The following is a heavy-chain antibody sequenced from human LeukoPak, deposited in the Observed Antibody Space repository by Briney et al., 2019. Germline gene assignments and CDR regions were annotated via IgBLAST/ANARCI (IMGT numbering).Heavy chain of an antibody. CDR1: GGTFSSYA. D-gene: IGHD1-26*01. CDR3: ARDSGSYGNYYYYMDV. V-gene: IGHV1-69*13. J-gene: IGHJ6*03. Sequence: GASVKVSCKASGGTFSSYAISWVRQAPGQGLEWMGGIIPIFGTANYAQKFQGRVTITADESTSTAYMELSSLRSEDTAVYYCARDSGSYGNYYYYMDVWGKGTTVTVSS. CDR2: IIPIFGTA.